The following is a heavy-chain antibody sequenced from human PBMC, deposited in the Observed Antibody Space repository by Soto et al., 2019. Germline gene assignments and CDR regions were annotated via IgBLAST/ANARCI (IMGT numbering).Heavy chain of an antibody. CDR3: ARDYGSSGYYGMDV. CDR1: GFTFSSYG. CDR2: IWYDGSNK. Sequence: VQLVESGGGVVQPGRSLRLSCAASGFTFSSYGMHWVRQAPGKGLEWVAVIWYDGSNKYYADSVKGRFTISRDNSKNTLYLQMNSLRAEDTAVYYCARDYGSSGYYGMDVWGQGTTVTVSS. D-gene: IGHD6-6*01. V-gene: IGHV3-33*01. J-gene: IGHJ6*02.